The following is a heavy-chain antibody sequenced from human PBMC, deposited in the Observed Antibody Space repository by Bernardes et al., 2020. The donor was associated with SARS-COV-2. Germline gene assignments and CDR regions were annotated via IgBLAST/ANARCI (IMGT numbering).Heavy chain of an antibody. V-gene: IGHV1-18*01. CDR3: SGRSMDY. CDR1: GYTFTING. J-gene: IGHJ4*02. CDR2: ISAYNGNT. Sequence: ASVKVSCKASGYTFTINGISWVRQAPGQGLEWMGWISAYNGNTNYAQKFQGRVTMTTDTSTSTAYMELRSLRSDDTAVYYCSGRSMDYWGQGTLVTVSS.